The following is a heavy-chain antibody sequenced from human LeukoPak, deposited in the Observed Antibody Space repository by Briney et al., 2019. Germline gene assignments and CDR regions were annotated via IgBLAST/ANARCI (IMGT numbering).Heavy chain of an antibody. CDR3: ARVRKEYSSSAWYYYYYMDV. CDR2: IYYSGST. Sequence: SETLSLTCTVSGGSISSYYWSWIRQPPGKGLEWIGSIYYSGSTYYNPSLKSRVTISVDTSKNQFSLKLSSVTAADTAVYYCARVRKEYSSSAWYYYYYMDVWGKGTTVTVSS. J-gene: IGHJ6*03. D-gene: IGHD6-6*01. V-gene: IGHV4-39*01. CDR1: GGSISSYY.